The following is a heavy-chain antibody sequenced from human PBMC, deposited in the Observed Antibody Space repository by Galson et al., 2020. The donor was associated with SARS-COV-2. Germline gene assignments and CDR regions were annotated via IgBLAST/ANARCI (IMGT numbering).Heavy chain of an antibody. Sequence: GGSLRLSCAASGFTFSSYDMHWVRQATGKGLEWVSAIGTAGDTYYPGSVKGRFTISRENAKNSLYLQMNSLRAGDTAVYYCARAHYGGNYYYYDGMDVWGQGTTVTVSS. CDR2: IGTAGDT. V-gene: IGHV3-13*01. CDR3: ARAHYGGNYYYYDGMDV. J-gene: IGHJ6*02. CDR1: GFTFSSYD. D-gene: IGHD4-17*01.